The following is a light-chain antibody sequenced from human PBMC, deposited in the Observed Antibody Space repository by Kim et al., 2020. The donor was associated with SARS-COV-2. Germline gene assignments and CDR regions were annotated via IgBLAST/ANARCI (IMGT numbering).Light chain of an antibody. CDR3: HTWGAGMWV. CDR1: SGHSTYA. J-gene: IGLJ3*02. V-gene: IGLV4-69*01. Sequence: QPVLTQSPSASASLGASVKLTCTVSSGHSTYAIAWHQQQPEKGPRYLMKLNSYGSHIKGDGIPDRFSGSSSGAERYLTISSLQSEDEADYFCHTWGAGMWVLGGGTQLTVL. CDR2: LNSYGSH.